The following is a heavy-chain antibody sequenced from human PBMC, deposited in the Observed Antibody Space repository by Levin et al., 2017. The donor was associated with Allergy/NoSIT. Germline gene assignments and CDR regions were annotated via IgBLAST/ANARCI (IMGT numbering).Heavy chain of an antibody. Sequence: SETLSLTCTVSGGSISSNSYYWSWIRQPAGKGLEWIGRMYSSGSTNYNPSLKSRVTISVDTSTNQLSLKLNSVTAADTAVYFWARGGIAVFGGLDYWGQGTLVTVSS. CDR3: ARGGIAVFGGLDY. CDR2: MYSSGST. D-gene: IGHD3-16*01. CDR1: GGSISSNSYY. V-gene: IGHV4-61*02. J-gene: IGHJ4*02.